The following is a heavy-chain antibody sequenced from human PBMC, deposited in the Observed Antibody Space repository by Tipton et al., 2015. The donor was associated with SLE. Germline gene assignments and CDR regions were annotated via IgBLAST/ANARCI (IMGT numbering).Heavy chain of an antibody. CDR1: GFTFDDFG. J-gene: IGHJ6*03. CDR3: ARHGQSRLIINYMDV. CDR2: ISSSGSTM. D-gene: IGHD3-9*01. Sequence: SLRLSCAASGFTFDDFGMSWVRQAPGKGLEWISCISSSGSTMYYADSVKGRFTISRDNAKNSLYLQMNSLRAEDTAVYYCARHGQSRLIINYMDVWGKGTTVTVSS. V-gene: IGHV3-48*03.